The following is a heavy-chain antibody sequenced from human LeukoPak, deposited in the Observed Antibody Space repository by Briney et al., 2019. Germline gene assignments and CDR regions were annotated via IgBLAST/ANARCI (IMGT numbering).Heavy chain of an antibody. CDR3: AGGVSY. CDR1: GFSFSTFW. V-gene: IGHV3-7*04. J-gene: IGHJ4*02. Sequence: GGSLRLSCTASGFSFSTFWVNWVRQAPGKGLEWVANIKHDGSVKYYVDPVKGRFTISRDNAMQSLCLQMNSLRAEDTAVYYCAGGVSYWGRGTLVTVSS. CDR2: IKHDGSVK.